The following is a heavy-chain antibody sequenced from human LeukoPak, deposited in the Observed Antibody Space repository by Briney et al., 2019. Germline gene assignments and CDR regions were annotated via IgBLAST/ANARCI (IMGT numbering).Heavy chain of an antibody. CDR2: INHGGST. CDR3: ARGINTWIQLWSPLSYFDY. V-gene: IGHV4-34*01. J-gene: IGHJ4*02. Sequence: SETLSLTCAVYGGSFSGYYWSWIRQPPGKGLEWIGEINHGGSTNYNPSLKSRVTISVDTSKNQFPLKLSSVTAADTAVYYCARGINTWIQLWSPLSYFDYWGQGTLVAVSS. CDR1: GGSFSGYY. D-gene: IGHD5-18*01.